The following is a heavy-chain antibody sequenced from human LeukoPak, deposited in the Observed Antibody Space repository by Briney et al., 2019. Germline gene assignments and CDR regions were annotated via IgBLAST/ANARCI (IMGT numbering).Heavy chain of an antibody. CDR2: IYYSGST. J-gene: IGHJ4*02. Sequence: SETLSLTCTVSGGSISSGDYYWSWIRQPPGKGPEWIGYIYYSGSTYYNPSLKSRVTISVDTSKNQFSLELSSVTAADTAVYYCASSQLLWFGELAPFDYWGQGTLVTVSS. D-gene: IGHD3-10*01. V-gene: IGHV4-30-4*01. CDR1: GGSISSGDYY. CDR3: ASSQLLWFGELAPFDY.